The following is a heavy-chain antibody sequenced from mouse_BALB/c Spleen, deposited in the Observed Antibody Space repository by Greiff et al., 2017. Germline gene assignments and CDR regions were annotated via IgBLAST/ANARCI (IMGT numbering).Heavy chain of an antibody. CDR2: INPSSGYT. CDR3: ARFNWDAWFAY. J-gene: IGHJ3*01. CDR1: GYTFTSYT. D-gene: IGHD4-1*01. Sequence: QVQLKQSGAELARPGASVKMSCKASGYTFTSYTMHWVKQRPGQGLEWIGYINPSSGYTNYNQKFKDKATLTADKSSSTAYMQLSSLTSEDSAVYYCARFNWDAWFAYWGQGTLVTVSA. V-gene: IGHV1-4*01.